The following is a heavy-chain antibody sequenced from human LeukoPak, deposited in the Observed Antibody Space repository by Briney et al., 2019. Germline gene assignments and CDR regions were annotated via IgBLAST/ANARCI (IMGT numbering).Heavy chain of an antibody. D-gene: IGHD2-21*02. CDR1: GFTFSSYS. J-gene: IGHJ4*02. CDR2: ISSSSSYI. V-gene: IGHV3-21*01. CDR3: AREQTRGGDLDS. Sequence: GGSLRLSCAASGFTFSSYSMNWVRQAPGKGLEWVSSISSSSSYIYYADSVKGRFTISRDNAKNSLYLQMNSLRAEDTAVYYCAREQTRGGDLDSWGQGALVTVSS.